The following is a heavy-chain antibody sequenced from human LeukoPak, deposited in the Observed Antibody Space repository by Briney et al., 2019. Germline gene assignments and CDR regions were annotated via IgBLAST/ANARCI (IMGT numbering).Heavy chain of an antibody. D-gene: IGHD6-6*01. CDR1: GGSISSYY. J-gene: IGHJ3*02. Sequence: SETLSLTCTVSGGSISSYYWSWIRQPAGKGLEWIGRIYTSGSTNYNPSLKSRVTMSVDTTKNQFSLKLSSVTAADTAVYYCALGGQLVRDDAFDIWGQGTMVTVYS. CDR2: IYTSGST. CDR3: ALGGQLVRDDAFDI. V-gene: IGHV4-4*07.